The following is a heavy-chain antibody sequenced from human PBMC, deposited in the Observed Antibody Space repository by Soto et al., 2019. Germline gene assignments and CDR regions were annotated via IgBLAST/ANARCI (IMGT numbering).Heavy chain of an antibody. CDR1: GFTFSSYA. J-gene: IGHJ6*03. D-gene: IGHD6-13*01. Sequence: EVQLLESGGGLVQPGGSLRLSCAASGFTFSSYAMSWVRQAPGKGLEWVSAISGSGGSTYYEDSVKGRFTISRDNSKNTLYLQMNSLRAEDTAVYYCAKDGRTQQLGYYYYYYMDVWGKGTTVTVSS. CDR3: AKDGRTQQLGYYYYYYMDV. V-gene: IGHV3-23*01. CDR2: ISGSGGST.